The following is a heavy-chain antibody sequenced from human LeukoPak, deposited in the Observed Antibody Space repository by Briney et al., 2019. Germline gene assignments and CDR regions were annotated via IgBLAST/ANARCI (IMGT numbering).Heavy chain of an antibody. CDR2: INEDGSEK. D-gene: IGHD2/OR15-2a*01. Sequence: PGGSLRLSCVVSGFTFSSYWMTWVRQAPGKGLEWVAYINEDGSEKNYVDSVKGRITISRDNAKNSLSLQMDSLRAEDTAVFYCARAPVYCKSSQCRLFFDYWGQGALVTVSS. CDR3: ARAPVYCKSSQCRLFFDY. J-gene: IGHJ4*02. CDR1: GFTFSSYW. V-gene: IGHV3-7*01.